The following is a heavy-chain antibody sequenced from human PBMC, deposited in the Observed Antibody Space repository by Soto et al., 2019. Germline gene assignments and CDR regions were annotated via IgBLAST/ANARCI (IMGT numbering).Heavy chain of an antibody. CDR3: ARVTYYYDSSGYYHFDY. V-gene: IGHV1-18*01. Sequence: QVQLVQSGAEVKKPGASVKVSCKASGYTFTSYGISWARQAPGQGLEWMGWISAYNGNTNYAQKLQGRVTMTTDTSTSTAYMELRSLRSDDKAVYYCARVTYYYDSSGYYHFDYWGQGTLVTVSS. CDR2: ISAYNGNT. CDR1: GYTFTSYG. D-gene: IGHD3-22*01. J-gene: IGHJ4*02.